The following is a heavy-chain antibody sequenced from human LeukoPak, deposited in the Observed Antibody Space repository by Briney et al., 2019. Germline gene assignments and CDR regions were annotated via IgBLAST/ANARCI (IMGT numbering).Heavy chain of an antibody. CDR2: IIPIFGTA. J-gene: IGHJ6*02. Sequence: SVKVSCKASGGTFSSYAISWERQAPGQGLEWMGGIIPIFGTANYAQKFQGRVTITADESTSTAYMELSSLRSEDTAVYYCAIDIVVVVAALKNYYYYGMDVWGQGTTVTVSS. D-gene: IGHD2-15*01. V-gene: IGHV1-69*13. CDR1: GGTFSSYA. CDR3: AIDIVVVVAALKNYYYYGMDV.